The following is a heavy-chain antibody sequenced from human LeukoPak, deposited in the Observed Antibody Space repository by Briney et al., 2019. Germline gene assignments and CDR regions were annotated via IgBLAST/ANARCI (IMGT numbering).Heavy chain of an antibody. J-gene: IGHJ4*02. CDR2: INPNSGGT. CDR3: ARAGYYDFWSGTQGCDY. Sequence: ASVKVSCKASGYTFTGYYMHWVRQAPGQGLEWMGWINPNSGGTNYAQKFQGRVTMTRDTSINTAYMELSRLRSDDTAVYYCARAGYYDFWSGTQGCDYWGQGTLVTVSS. D-gene: IGHD3-3*01. V-gene: IGHV1-2*02. CDR1: GYTFTGYY.